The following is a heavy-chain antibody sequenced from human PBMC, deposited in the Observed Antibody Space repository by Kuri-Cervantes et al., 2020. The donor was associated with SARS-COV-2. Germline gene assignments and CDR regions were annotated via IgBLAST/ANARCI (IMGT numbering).Heavy chain of an antibody. J-gene: IGHJ4*02. D-gene: IGHD3-3*01. Sequence: GGSLRLSCAASGFTFSSYAMSWVRQAPGKGLEWVSAISGSGGSTYYADSVKGRFTISRDNSKNTLYLQMNSLRAEDTAVYYCAKYGVQYYDFWSGYYFSDYWGQGTLVTVSS. CDR3: AKYGVQYYDFWSGYYFSDY. CDR1: GFTFSSYA. V-gene: IGHV3-23*01. CDR2: ISGSGGST.